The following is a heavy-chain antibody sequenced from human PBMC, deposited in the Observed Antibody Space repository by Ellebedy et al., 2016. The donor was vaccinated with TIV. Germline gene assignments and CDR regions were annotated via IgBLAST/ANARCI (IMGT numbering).Heavy chain of an antibody. CDR1: GGSVTSYC. CDR3: ARHRKNDVLTGYDY. V-gene: IGHV4-59*08. CDR2: IHHTGFT. J-gene: IGHJ4*02. D-gene: IGHD3-9*01. Sequence: GSLRLXXSVSGGSVTSYCWSWIRQPPGKGLEWIGYIHHTGFTNYNPSLKGRVSVAVDKYRNKLSVRLSSVTAADTAVYYCARHRKNDVLTGYDYWGQGILVTVSS.